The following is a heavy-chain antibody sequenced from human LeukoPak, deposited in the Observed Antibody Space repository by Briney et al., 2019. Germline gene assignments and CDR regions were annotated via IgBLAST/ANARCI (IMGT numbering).Heavy chain of an antibody. CDR2: IIPIFGTA. CDR1: GGTFSSYA. Sequence: ASVTVSCKASGGTFSSYAISWVRQAPGQGLEWMGGIIPIFGTANYAQKFQGRVTITADESTSTAYMELSSLRSEDTAVYYCARVLYSSSWTYNWFDPWGQGTLVTVSS. D-gene: IGHD6-13*01. CDR3: ARVLYSSSWTYNWFDP. V-gene: IGHV1-69*01. J-gene: IGHJ5*02.